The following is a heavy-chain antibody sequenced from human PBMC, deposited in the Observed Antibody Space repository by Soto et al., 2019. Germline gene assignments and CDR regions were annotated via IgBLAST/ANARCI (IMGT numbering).Heavy chain of an antibody. J-gene: IGHJ5*02. D-gene: IGHD6-19*01. CDR1: GGSISSSSYY. V-gene: IGHV4-39*01. CDR2: IYYSGST. CDR3: ARPIAVAGTSTMGWFDP. Sequence: SETLSLTCTVSGGSISSSSYYWGWIRQPPGKGLEWIGSIYYSGSTYYNPSLKSRVTISVDTSKNQFSLKLSSVTAADTAVYYCARPIAVAGTSTMGWFDPWGQGTLVTVSS.